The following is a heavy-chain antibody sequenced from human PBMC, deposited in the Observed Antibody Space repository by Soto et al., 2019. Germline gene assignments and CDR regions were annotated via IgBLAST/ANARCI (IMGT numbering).Heavy chain of an antibody. CDR3: ARHLGVAAAGTGIWFDP. CDR2: IKQDGSEK. Sequence: GSLRLSCAASGFTFSSYWMSWVRQAPGKGLEWVANIKQDGSEKYYVDSVKGRFTISRDNAKNALYLQMNSLRAEDTAVYYCARHLGVAAAGTGIWFDPWGQGTLVTVSS. J-gene: IGHJ5*02. D-gene: IGHD6-13*01. CDR1: GFTFSSYW. V-gene: IGHV3-7*01.